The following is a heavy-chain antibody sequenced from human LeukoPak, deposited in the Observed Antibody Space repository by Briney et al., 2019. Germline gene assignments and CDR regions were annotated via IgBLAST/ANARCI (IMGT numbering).Heavy chain of an antibody. CDR1: GFTFSNYW. D-gene: IGHD6-13*01. V-gene: IGHV3-7*01. J-gene: IGHJ6*02. CDR2: IKQDGSEK. CDR3: ARDPGQQLGMDV. Sequence: GGSLRLSCAASGFTFSNYWMSWVRQAPGKGLEWVANIKQDGSEKYYVDSVKGRFTISRDNAKNSLYLQMNSLRAEDTAVYYCARDPGQQLGMDVWGQGTTVTVSS.